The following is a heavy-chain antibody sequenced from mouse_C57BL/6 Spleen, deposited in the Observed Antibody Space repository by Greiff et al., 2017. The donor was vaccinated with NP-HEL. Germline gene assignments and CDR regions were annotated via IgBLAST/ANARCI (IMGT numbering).Heavy chain of an antibody. V-gene: IGHV5-17*01. CDR2: ISSGSSTI. CDR3: ARPSNYWYFDV. CDR1: GFTFSDYG. D-gene: IGHD2-5*01. J-gene: IGHJ1*03. Sequence: EVQLQESGGGLVKPGGSLKLSCAASGFTFSDYGMHWVRQAPEKGLEWVAYISSGSSTIYYADTVKGRFTISRDNAKNTLFLQMTSLRSEDTAMYYCARPSNYWYFDVWGTGTTVTVSS.